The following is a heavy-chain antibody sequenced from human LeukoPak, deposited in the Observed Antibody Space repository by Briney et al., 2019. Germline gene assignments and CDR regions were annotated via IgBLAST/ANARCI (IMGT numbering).Heavy chain of an antibody. Sequence: SQTLSLTCAIYGDSVSSINVTWNWIRQSPSRGLEWLGRTYYRSKWSNDYALSVKSRITIYPDTSKNDFSLQLSSVTPDDTAIYYCVRVKGGIFEFWGQGTPVTVSS. J-gene: IGHJ4*02. V-gene: IGHV6-1*01. D-gene: IGHD1-26*01. CDR1: GDSVSSINVT. CDR3: VRVKGGIFEF. CDR2: TYYRSKWSN.